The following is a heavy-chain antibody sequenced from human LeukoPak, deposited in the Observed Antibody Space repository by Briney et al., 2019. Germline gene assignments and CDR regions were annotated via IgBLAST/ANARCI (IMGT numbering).Heavy chain of an antibody. D-gene: IGHD5-18*01. CDR3: ARDRSKVDTATINY. CDR1: GFTFSSYA. Sequence: GGSLRLSCAASGFTFSSYAMHWVRQAPGKGLEWVAVISYDGSNKYYADSVKGRFTISRDNSKNTLYLQMNSLRAEDTAVYYCARDRSKVDTATINYWGQGTLVTVSS. V-gene: IGHV3-30-3*01. J-gene: IGHJ4*02. CDR2: ISYDGSNK.